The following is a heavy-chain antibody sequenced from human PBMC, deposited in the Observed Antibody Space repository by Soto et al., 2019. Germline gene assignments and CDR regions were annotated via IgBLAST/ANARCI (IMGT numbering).Heavy chain of an antibody. D-gene: IGHD3-10*01. V-gene: IGHV3-53*04. Sequence: EVQLVESGGGLVQPGGSLRLSCVASGIPVSSNYMTWVRQAPGKGLEWVSVLHSGGDTYYANSVKGRFTISRHDSTNTLFLRMTSLTAEDTAVYYCARDGPYYYASRMDVWGQGTTVTVSS. CDR3: ARDGPYYYASRMDV. J-gene: IGHJ6*02. CDR2: LHSGGDT. CDR1: GIPVSSNY.